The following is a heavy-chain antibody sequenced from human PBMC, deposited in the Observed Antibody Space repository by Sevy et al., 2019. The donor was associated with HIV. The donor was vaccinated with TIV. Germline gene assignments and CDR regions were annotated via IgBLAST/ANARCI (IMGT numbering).Heavy chain of an antibody. V-gene: IGHV3-15*01. CDR1: GFTFSNAW. Sequence: GGSLRLSCAASGFTFSNAWMSWVRQAPGKGLEWVGRIKSKTDGGKTDYAAPVKGRFTISRDDSKNTLYLQMNSLKTEDTAVYYCLSGFWSGYSHWFDPWGQGTLVTVSS. CDR3: LSGFWSGYSHWFDP. CDR2: IKSKTDGGKT. D-gene: IGHD3-3*01. J-gene: IGHJ5*02.